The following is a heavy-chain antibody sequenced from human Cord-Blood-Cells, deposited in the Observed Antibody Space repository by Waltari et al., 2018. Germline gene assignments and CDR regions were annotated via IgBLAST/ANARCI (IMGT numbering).Heavy chain of an antibody. V-gene: IGHV4-59*01. J-gene: IGHJ4*02. CDR2: SYYSGST. CDR1: GGPISSYY. Sequence: QVQLQESGPGLVKPSETLSLTCTVSGGPISSYYWSWIRQSPGKGLEWIGYSYYSGSTNYNASLKCRVTISVDTSKKQFSLKLSSVTAADTAVYYCARAWGGRGDGYWGQGTLVTVSS. D-gene: IGHD3-16*01. CDR3: ARAWGGRGDGY.